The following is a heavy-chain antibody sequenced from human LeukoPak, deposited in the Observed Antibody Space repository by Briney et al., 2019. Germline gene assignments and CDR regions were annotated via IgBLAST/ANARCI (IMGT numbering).Heavy chain of an antibody. D-gene: IGHD7-27*01. J-gene: IGHJ4*02. CDR1: GFTFSDYY. CDR3: AKVPMRTGFLLGYFDY. Sequence: GGSLRLSCAASGFTFSDYYMSWIRQAPGKGLEWVSSISSSGSTIYYADSVKGRFTISRDNAKNSLYLQMNSLRAEDTALYYCAKVPMRTGFLLGYFDYWGQGTLVTVSS. V-gene: IGHV3-11*01. CDR2: ISSSGSTI.